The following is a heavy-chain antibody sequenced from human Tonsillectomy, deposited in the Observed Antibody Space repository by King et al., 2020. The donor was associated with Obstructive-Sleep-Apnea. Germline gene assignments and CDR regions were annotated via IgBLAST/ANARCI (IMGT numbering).Heavy chain of an antibody. D-gene: IGHD3-10*01. CDR1: GFTFSSYA. Sequence: VQLVESGGGLVQPGGSLRLSCAASGFTFSSYAMHWVRQAPGKGLEYVSAISSNGGSTYYANSVKGRFTISRDNSKNTLYLQMGSLRAEDMAVYYCARRYYGSGPFDIWGQGTMVTVSS. CDR2: ISSNGGST. J-gene: IGHJ3*02. V-gene: IGHV3-64*01. CDR3: ARRYYGSGPFDI.